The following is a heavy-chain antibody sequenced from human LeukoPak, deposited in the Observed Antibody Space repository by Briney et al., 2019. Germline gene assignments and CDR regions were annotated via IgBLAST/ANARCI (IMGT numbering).Heavy chain of an antibody. D-gene: IGHD6-13*01. CDR3: ARDGYSNYWYLNL. Sequence: QSGGSLRLSCAASGFTFSSYAVTWVRQAPGKGLEWVSAISASGGSKFFADSVKGRFTISRDNSKNTLDLQMNSLRADDTAVYYCARDGYSNYWYLNLWGQGTLVTVSS. V-gene: IGHV3-23*01. CDR1: GFTFSSYA. CDR2: ISASGGSK. J-gene: IGHJ4*02.